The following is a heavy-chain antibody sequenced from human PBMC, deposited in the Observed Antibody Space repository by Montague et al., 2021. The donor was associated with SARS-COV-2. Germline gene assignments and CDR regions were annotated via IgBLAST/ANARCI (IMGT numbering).Heavy chain of an antibody. CDR2: IYYTGST. CDR1: GGSISGYY. D-gene: IGHD2-2*01. Sequence: SETLSLTCTVSGGSISGYYWTWMRQPPGKGLEWLGHIYYTGSTKYNPSLKSRVTISRDTPKNQFSLKLRSVTAADTAVYFCARAQTTCFLANCVNYFDYWGQGALVTVSS. J-gene: IGHJ4*02. CDR3: ARAQTTCFLANCVNYFDY. V-gene: IGHV4-59*01.